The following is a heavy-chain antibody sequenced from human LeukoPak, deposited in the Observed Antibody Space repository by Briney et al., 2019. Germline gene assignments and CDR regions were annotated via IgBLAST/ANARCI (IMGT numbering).Heavy chain of an antibody. J-gene: IGHJ4*02. D-gene: IGHD2-15*01. Sequence: GGSLRLSCAASGFTFSSYSMNWVRQAPGKGLEWVSSISSSGSYIYYADSVKGRFTISRDNAKNSLYLQMNSLRAEDTAVYYCAGDIPDCSGGSCYDYWGQGTLVTVSS. CDR1: GFTFSSYS. CDR2: ISSSGSYI. CDR3: AGDIPDCSGGSCYDY. V-gene: IGHV3-21*01.